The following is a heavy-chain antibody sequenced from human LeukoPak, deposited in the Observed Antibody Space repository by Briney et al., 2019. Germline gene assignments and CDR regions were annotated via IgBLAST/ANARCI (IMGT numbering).Heavy chain of an antibody. CDR1: GGSISSGGYS. Sequence: SETLSLTCAVSGGSISSGGYSWSWIRQPPGKGLEWIGYIYPSGSTYYNPSLKSRVTISVDRSKNQFSLKLSSVTAADTAVYYCARGGGYDPPLFDYWGQGTLVTVSS. J-gene: IGHJ4*02. CDR2: IYPSGST. D-gene: IGHD5-12*01. CDR3: ARGGGYDPPLFDY. V-gene: IGHV4-30-2*01.